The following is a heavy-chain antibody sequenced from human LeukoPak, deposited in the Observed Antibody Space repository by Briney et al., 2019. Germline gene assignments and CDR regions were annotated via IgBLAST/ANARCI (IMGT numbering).Heavy chain of an antibody. Sequence: ASVKVSCKASGFTLTGYYIHWGRQATGQGLEWMGWINPNSGGTKFAQKFQGRVTMTRDTSISTAYMELSSLRSDDTAVYYCARDSVAAGTEFDWWGQGTLVTVSS. CDR2: INPNSGGT. CDR1: GFTLTGYY. V-gene: IGHV1-2*02. CDR3: ARDSVAAGTEFDW. J-gene: IGHJ4*02. D-gene: IGHD6-13*01.